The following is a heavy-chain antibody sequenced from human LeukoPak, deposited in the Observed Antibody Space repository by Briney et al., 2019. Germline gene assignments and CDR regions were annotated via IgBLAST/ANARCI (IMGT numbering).Heavy chain of an antibody. D-gene: IGHD4-17*01. J-gene: IGHJ3*02. CDR1: GFTVSTYW. CDR3: ARDSPYGDYDSFDI. V-gene: IGHV3-7*01. CDR2: IKEDGSEK. Sequence: GGSLRLAWAAAGFTVSTYWMSWGRQAPGKGREWVVNIKEDGSEKYYVDSVKGRFTISRDNAKNSLFLEMNTLRAEDTAVYYCARDSPYGDYDSFDIWGQGTMVTVSS.